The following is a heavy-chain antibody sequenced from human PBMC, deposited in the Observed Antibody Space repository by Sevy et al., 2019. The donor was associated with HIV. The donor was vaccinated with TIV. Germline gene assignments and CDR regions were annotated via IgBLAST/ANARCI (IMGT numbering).Heavy chain of an antibody. Sequence: SETLSLTCTVSGGSISSYYRNWIRQPPGKGLEWIGYIYYSGSTNYNPSLKSRVTISVDTSKNQFSLKLSSVTAADTAVYYCARDPRDSLGGDYWGQGTLVTVSS. D-gene: IGHD7-27*01. CDR3: ARDPRDSLGGDY. CDR2: IYYSGST. J-gene: IGHJ4*02. V-gene: IGHV4-59*01. CDR1: GGSISSYY.